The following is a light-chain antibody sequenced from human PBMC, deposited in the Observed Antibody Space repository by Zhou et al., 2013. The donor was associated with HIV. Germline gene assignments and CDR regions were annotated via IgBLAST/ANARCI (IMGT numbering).Light chain of an antibody. CDR2: AAS. CDR3: QKYDSVPLT. Sequence: DIQMTQSPSSLSASVGDRVTITCRASQDISNYLAWYQQKPGKVPKLLIFAASTLQSGVPSRFGGGGSGTDFTLTISSLQPEDVATYYCQKYDSVPLTFGGGTKGGDQT. J-gene: IGKJ4*01. CDR1: QDISNY. V-gene: IGKV1-27*01.